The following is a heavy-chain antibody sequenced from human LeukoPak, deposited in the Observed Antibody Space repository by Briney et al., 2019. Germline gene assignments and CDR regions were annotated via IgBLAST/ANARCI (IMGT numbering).Heavy chain of an antibody. J-gene: IGHJ1*01. D-gene: IGHD3-22*01. CDR3: ARTTTYSYDSSGYYEYFQH. CDR2: IYYSGST. CDR1: GGSISSGGYS. Sequence: PSQTLSLTCSVSGGSISSGGYSWSWIRQHPGKGLEWIGYIYYSGSTYYNPSLKSRVSISVDTSTNQFSLRLSSVTAADTAVYYCARTTTYSYDSSGYYEYFQHWGQGTLVTVSS. V-gene: IGHV4-31*03.